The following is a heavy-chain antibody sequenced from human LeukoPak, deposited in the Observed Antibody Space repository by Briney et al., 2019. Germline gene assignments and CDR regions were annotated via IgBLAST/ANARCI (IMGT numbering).Heavy chain of an antibody. CDR1: GYSISSGYY. V-gene: IGHV4-38-2*02. J-gene: IGHJ5*02. CDR3: ARDLRYSYGQSNWFDP. D-gene: IGHD5-18*01. CDR2: IYHSGST. Sequence: SETLSLTCAVSGYSISSGYYWGWIRQLPGKGLEWIGSIYHSGSTYYNPSLKSRVTISVDTSKNQFSLKLSSVTAADTAVYYCARDLRYSYGQSNWFDPWGQGTLVTVSS.